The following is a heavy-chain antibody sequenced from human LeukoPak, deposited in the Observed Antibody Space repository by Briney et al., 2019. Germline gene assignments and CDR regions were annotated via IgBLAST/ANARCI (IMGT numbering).Heavy chain of an antibody. D-gene: IGHD2-8*01. CDR3: ARDRLTNDAFDI. CDR1: GFTFNSYW. CDR2: INSDGSGT. V-gene: IGHV3-74*01. J-gene: IGHJ3*02. Sequence: GGSLRLSCAASGFTFNSYWMHWVRQAPGKGLVWVSRINSDGSGTSDADFVKGRFTISRDNSKNALYLQMNSLRAEDTAMYYCARDRLTNDAFDIWGQGTMVTVSS.